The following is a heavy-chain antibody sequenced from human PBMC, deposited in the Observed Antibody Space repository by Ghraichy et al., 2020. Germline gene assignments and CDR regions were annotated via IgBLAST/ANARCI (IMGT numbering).Heavy chain of an antibody. J-gene: IGHJ3*02. Sequence: ASVKVSCKASGYTFTGYYMHWVRQAPGQGLEWMGWINPNSGGTNYAQKFQGRVTMTRDTSISTAYMELSRLRSDDTAVYYCARVRHYDFWSGPSDPVIWGQGTMVTVSS. CDR1: GYTFTGYY. D-gene: IGHD3-3*01. CDR3: ARVRHYDFWSGPSDPVI. V-gene: IGHV1-2*02. CDR2: INPNSGGT.